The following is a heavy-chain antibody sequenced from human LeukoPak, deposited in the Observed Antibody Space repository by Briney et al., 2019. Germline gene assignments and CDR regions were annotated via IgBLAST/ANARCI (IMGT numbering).Heavy chain of an antibody. CDR1: RYTFTGYY. CDR2: INPKNGGT. Sequence: ASVKVSCKASRYTFTGYYMHWVRQAPGQGLEWMGLINPKNGGTSYAQKFQGRVTMTRDTSITTAYMELSSLRSDDTAVYYCARDSRVTNGDYWGQGTLVTVSS. D-gene: IGHD3-10*01. J-gene: IGHJ4*02. CDR3: ARDSRVTNGDY. V-gene: IGHV1-2*02.